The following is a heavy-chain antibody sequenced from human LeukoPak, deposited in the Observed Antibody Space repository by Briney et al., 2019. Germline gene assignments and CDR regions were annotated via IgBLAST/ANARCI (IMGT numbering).Heavy chain of an antibody. CDR1: GFTFSSYA. D-gene: IGHD2-15*01. CDR3: AKVGPYCSGGSCRYIYFDY. V-gene: IGHV3-23*01. Sequence: GGSLRLSCAASGFTFSSYAMSWVRQAPGKGLEWVSAISGSGGSTYYADSVKGRFTISRDNSKNTLYLQMNSLRAEDTAVYYCAKVGPYCSGGSCRYIYFDYWGQGTLVTVSS. CDR2: ISGSGGST. J-gene: IGHJ4*02.